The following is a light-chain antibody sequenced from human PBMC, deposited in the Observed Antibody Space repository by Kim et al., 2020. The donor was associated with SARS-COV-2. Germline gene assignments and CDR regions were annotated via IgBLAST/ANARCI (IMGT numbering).Light chain of an antibody. Sequence: PGERAPPSCRASQSVTSNYLTWYQQKPGQAPRLLIYGASGRATGIPDRFSGSGSGTDFTLTISRLEPEDFAVYYCQQYGSSYPVTFGGGTKVDIK. CDR1: QSVTSNY. CDR2: GAS. V-gene: IGKV3-20*01. J-gene: IGKJ4*01. CDR3: QQYGSSYPVT.